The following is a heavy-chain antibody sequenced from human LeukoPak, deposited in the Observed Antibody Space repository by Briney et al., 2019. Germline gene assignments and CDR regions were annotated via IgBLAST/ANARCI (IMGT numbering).Heavy chain of an antibody. V-gene: IGHV3-23*01. J-gene: IGHJ6*02. D-gene: IGHD3-22*01. CDR3: AKVGYYYDSSGYYSVYYYYYGMDV. Sequence: GGSLRLSCAASGFTFSSYAMSWVRQAPGKGLEWVSAISGSGGTTYYADSVKGRFTISRDNSKNTLYPQMNSLRAEDTAVYYCAKVGYYYDSSGYYSVYYYYYGMDVWGQGTTVTVSS. CDR2: ISGSGGTT. CDR1: GFTFSSYA.